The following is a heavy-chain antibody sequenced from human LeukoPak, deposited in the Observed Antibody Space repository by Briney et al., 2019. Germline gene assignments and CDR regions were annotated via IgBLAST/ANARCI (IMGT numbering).Heavy chain of an antibody. J-gene: IGHJ4*02. CDR3: ARAFSSAYYYFDY. Sequence: ASVKVSCKASGYTFTSYVMHWVRQAPGQRLEWVGWINAGNGNTKYSQKFQGRVTITRDTSASTAYMELSSLRSEDTAVYYCARAFSSAYYYFDYWGQGTLVTVSS. CDR1: GYTFTSYV. D-gene: IGHD3-16*01. V-gene: IGHV1-3*01. CDR2: INAGNGNT.